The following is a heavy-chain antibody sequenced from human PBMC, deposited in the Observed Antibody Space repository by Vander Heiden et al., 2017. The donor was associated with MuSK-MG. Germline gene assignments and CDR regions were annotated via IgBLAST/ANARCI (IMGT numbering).Heavy chain of an antibody. V-gene: IGHV4-38-2*02. CDR3: ARLWFGDFSGIEY. Sequence: QVQLQESGPGLVKPSETLSLTCTVSGYSISRGYYWGWIRQPPGKGLEWVGSVYHSGSTYYNPSLKSRVIISVDTSKNQFSLKLTSVTAADTAVYYCARLWFGDFSGIEYWGQGTLITVSS. CDR1: GYSISRGYY. D-gene: IGHD3-10*01. J-gene: IGHJ4*02. CDR2: VYHSGST.